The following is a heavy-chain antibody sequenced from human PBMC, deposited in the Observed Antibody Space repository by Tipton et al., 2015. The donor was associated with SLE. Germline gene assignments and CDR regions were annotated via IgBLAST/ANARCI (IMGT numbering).Heavy chain of an antibody. CDR2: IHYRGTT. D-gene: IGHD5-12*01. Sequence: TLSLTCTVSGGSFSNYYWSWIRQPPGKGLEYIAYIHYRGTTNYNASLKSRVTISLDTSNNQFSLRLSSVTAADTAMYYCARGGVGGYDYFDHWGQGTLVTVSS. V-gene: IGHV4-59*12. J-gene: IGHJ4*02. CDR1: GGSFSNYY. CDR3: ARGGVGGYDYFDH.